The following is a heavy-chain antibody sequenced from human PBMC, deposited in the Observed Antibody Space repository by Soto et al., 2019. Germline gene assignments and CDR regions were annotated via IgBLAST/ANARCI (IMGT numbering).Heavy chain of an antibody. V-gene: IGHV3-30*03. Sequence: QAHLVESGGGVVQPGRSLRLSCAASGFTFTSYGMQWVRQAPGTRLEWVAVISYDGGLQHYADSVKGRFTISRDNSKNMVLLQMNSLRAEDTAVYYCVSDRGYGHASVPYSWGQATLVSVSS. J-gene: IGHJ4*02. D-gene: IGHD5-18*01. CDR1: GFTFTSYG. CDR3: VSDRGYGHASVPYS. CDR2: ISYDGGLQ.